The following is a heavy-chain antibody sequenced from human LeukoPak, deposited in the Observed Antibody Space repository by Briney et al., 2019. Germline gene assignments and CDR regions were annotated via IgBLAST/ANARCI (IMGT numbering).Heavy chain of an antibody. J-gene: IGHJ3*01. CDR3: VRDKGGRSGAIYYDAFDV. D-gene: IGHD1-26*01. CDR2: IDQDGSTK. CDR1: GFTFNTYW. V-gene: IGHV3-7*01. Sequence: GGSLRLSCAASGFTFNTYWMIWVRQAPGKGLEWVANIDQDGSTKYYVDSLKGRFTISRDNAKNSLYLQMNSLRAEDTAVYYCVRDKGGRSGAIYYDAFDVWGQGTMVTVSS.